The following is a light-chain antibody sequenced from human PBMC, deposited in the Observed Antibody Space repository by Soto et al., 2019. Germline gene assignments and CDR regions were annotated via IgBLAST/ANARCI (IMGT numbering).Light chain of an antibody. J-gene: IGKJ5*01. CDR2: TVS. Sequence: DIQLTQSPSFLSASVGDRVTITCRASQGINNYLAWYQQKPGKAPKLLIHTVSTLQSGVPSRFSGSGSGTEFTLTISSLQPHDFASYYCQQINSLPITFGQGTRLEIK. V-gene: IGKV1-9*01. CDR1: QGINNY. CDR3: QQINSLPIT.